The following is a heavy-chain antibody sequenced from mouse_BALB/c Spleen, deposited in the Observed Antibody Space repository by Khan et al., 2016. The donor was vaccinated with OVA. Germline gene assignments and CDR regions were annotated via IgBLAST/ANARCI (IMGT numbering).Heavy chain of an antibody. J-gene: IGHJ4*01. Sequence: VQLQESGPGLVQPSQSLSITCTVSGFSLTSYGVHWVRQSPGKGLEWLGVIWSGGSTDYNAAFISRLSISKDNSKSKVFFKMNSLKANDTAIYYCARNFIGTEDYAMDYWGQGTSVTVSS. V-gene: IGHV2-2*02. D-gene: IGHD2-14*01. CDR2: IWSGGST. CDR1: GFSLTSYG. CDR3: ARNFIGTEDYAMDY.